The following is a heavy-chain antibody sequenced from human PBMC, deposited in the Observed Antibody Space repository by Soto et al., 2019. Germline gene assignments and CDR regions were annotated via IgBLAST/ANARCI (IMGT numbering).Heavy chain of an antibody. CDR1: LFTFPSYA. CDR3: ARDPARGNAAGDYYIHHYDS. D-gene: IGHD3-10*01. CDR2: INGGSGNT. J-gene: IGHJ4*02. V-gene: IGHV1-3*01. Sequence: SVNVSCMSSLFTFPSYAIHWLRQAPAQTPQWMGGINGGSGNTKYSQDFQGRVTFTMDTFSTTAYLELSSLRSEDTAVYYCARDPARGNAAGDYYIHHYDSWGQGTPVTVSS.